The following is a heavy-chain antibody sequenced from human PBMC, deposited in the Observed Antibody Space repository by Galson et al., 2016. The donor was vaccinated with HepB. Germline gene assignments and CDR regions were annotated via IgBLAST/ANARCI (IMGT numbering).Heavy chain of an antibody. CDR3: ARGTNYYGSGNYFDY. D-gene: IGHD3-10*01. J-gene: IGHJ4*02. Sequence: SLRLSCAASGSTFSSYAMHWVRQAPGKGLEWVAVTSYDGSNKYYADFLKGRFTISRDSSKNTLYLQMNSLRAEDTAVYYCARGTNYYGSGNYFDYWGQGTLVTVSS. CDR1: GSTFSSYA. V-gene: IGHV3-30-3*01. CDR2: TSYDGSNK.